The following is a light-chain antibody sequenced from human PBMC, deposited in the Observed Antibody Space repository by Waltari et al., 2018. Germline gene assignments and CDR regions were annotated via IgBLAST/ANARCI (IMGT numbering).Light chain of an antibody. CDR1: QTVSSRY. Sequence: EIVLTQSPGTLSLSPGERATLSCRASQTVSSRYLAWYQQKPGQAPRLPLYGAASRGTGIPDRFSGSGSGTDFTLTISRLEPEDFAVYYCQQYGSSPPRTFGQGTKVEIK. CDR3: QQYGSSPPRT. J-gene: IGKJ1*01. CDR2: GAA. V-gene: IGKV3-20*01.